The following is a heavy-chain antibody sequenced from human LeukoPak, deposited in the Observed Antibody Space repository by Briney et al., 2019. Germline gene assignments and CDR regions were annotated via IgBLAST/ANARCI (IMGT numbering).Heavy chain of an antibody. CDR2: IYSGGST. D-gene: IGHD5-18*01. CDR3: AREKCGYSYGYCWFDP. CDR1: GFTVSSNY. J-gene: IGHJ5*02. Sequence: PGGSLRLSCAASGFTVSSNYMSWVRQAPGKGLEWVSVIYSGGSTYYADSVKGRFTISRDNSKNTLYLRMNSLRAEDTAVYYCAREKCGYSYGYCWFDPWGQGTLVTVSS. V-gene: IGHV3-53*05.